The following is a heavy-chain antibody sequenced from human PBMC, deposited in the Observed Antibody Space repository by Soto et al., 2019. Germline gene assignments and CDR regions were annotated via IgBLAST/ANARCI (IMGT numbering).Heavy chain of an antibody. CDR3: ARDRASDYFDY. V-gene: IGHV1-69*08. CDR2: IIPILGIA. J-gene: IGHJ4*02. Sequence: QVQLVQSGAEVKKPGSSVKVSCKASGGTFRSYTISWVRQAPGQGLEWMGRIIPILGIANYAQKFQGRVTIPADKSTSTAYMAMSSLRSEDTAVYYCARDRASDYFDYWGQGTLVTVSS. CDR1: GGTFRSYT.